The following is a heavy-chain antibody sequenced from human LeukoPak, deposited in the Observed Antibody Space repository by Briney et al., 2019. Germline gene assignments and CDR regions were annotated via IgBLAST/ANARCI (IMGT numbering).Heavy chain of an antibody. Sequence: SETLSLPCTVSGGSISSDGYYWTWIRQDPAKGLEWIGYIYYSGSTYYSPSLKSRVSISVDTSKNQFSLKLSSVTGADTGVYYCARGRTYFYDSSGYARRPYSDYCGQGTLVTVSS. CDR3: ARGRTYFYDSSGYARRPYSDY. V-gene: IGHV4-31*03. J-gene: IGHJ4*02. D-gene: IGHD3-22*01. CDR2: IYYSGST. CDR1: GGSISSDGYY.